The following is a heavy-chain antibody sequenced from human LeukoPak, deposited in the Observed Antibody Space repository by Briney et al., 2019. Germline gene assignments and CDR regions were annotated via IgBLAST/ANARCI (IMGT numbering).Heavy chain of an antibody. Sequence: GGSLRLSCAASGFTFSTYWMTWVRQAPGKGLEWVANINKNGGDQYYGDSVKGRFTISRDNTKNSLYLQMNSLRAEDTAMYYCTTCYDSGPSKDWGQGTLVTVSS. CDR3: TTCYDSGPSKD. CDR2: INKNGGDQ. CDR1: GFTFSTYW. D-gene: IGHD3-22*01. J-gene: IGHJ4*02. V-gene: IGHV3-7*05.